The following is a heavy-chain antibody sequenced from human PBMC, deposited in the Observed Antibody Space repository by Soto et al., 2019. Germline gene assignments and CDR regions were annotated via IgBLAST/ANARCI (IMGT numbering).Heavy chain of an antibody. CDR1: GFTVSSYA. J-gene: IGHJ4*02. V-gene: IGHV3-23*01. D-gene: IGHD3-22*01. Sequence: SGGSLRLSCAASGFTVSSYAMNWVRQAPGKGLEWVSTISGSGGSTYYADSVKGRFTISRDSSKNTLYLQMGSLRVEDTAVYYCAKEGWLLEGLDYWGQGTLVTVSS. CDR2: ISGSGGST. CDR3: AKEGWLLEGLDY.